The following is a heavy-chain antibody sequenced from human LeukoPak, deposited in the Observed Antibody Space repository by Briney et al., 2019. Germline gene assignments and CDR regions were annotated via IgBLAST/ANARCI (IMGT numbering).Heavy chain of an antibody. D-gene: IGHD6-19*01. CDR1: GYTFTGYG. CDR3: ARDPSNSSGWYIFFDF. CDR2: ISAYNGDT. V-gene: IGHV1-18*01. Sequence: ASVKVSCKASGYTFTGYGITWVRQAPGQGLEWMEWISAYNGDTKYAQKLQGRVTMTTDTSTSTAYMELRSLRSDDTAVYYCARDPSNSSGWYIFFDFWGQGTLVAVSS. J-gene: IGHJ4*02.